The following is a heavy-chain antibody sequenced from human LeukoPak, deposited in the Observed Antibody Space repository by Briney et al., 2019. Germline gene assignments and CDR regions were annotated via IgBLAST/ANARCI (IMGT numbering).Heavy chain of an antibody. CDR2: IYHSGST. CDR1: GGSISSSNW. J-gene: IGHJ5*02. Sequence: PSETLSLTCAVSGGSISSSNWWSWVRQPPGKGLEWIGEIYHSGSTNYNPSLKSRVTISVDTSKNQFSLSLSSVTAADTAVYFCARGDSGVRWFDPWGQGTLVTVSS. CDR3: ARGDSGVRWFDP. D-gene: IGHD2-15*01. V-gene: IGHV4-4*02.